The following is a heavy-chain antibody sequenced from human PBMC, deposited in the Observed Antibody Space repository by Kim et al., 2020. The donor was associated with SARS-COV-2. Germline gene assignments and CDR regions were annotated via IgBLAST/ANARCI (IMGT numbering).Heavy chain of an antibody. J-gene: IGHJ4*02. D-gene: IGHD3-22*01. CDR2: IYTSGST. Sequence: SETLSLTCTVSGGSISSYYWSWIRQPAGKGLEWIGRIYTSGSTNYNPSLKSRVTMSVDTSKNQFSLKLSSVTAADTAVYYCARDYYDSSGYYFYFDYWGQGTLVTVSS. V-gene: IGHV4-4*07. CDR1: GGSISSYY. CDR3: ARDYYDSSGYYFYFDY.